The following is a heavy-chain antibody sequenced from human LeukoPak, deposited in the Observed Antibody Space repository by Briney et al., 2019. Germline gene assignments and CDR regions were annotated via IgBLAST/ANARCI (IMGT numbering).Heavy chain of an antibody. D-gene: IGHD5-18*01. CDR1: GFTFSSYS. V-gene: IGHV3-21*01. CDR2: ISSSSSYI. CDR3: ARDREDRGYSYGPEFDY. J-gene: IGHJ4*02. Sequence: PGGSLRLSCAASGFTFSSYSINWFRQAPGKGLEWVSSISSSSSYIYYADSVKGRFTISRDNAKNSLYLQMNSLRAEDTAVYYCARDREDRGYSYGPEFDYWGQGTLVTVSS.